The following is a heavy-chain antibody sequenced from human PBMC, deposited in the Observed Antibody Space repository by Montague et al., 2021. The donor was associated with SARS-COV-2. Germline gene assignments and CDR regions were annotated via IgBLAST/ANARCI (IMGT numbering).Heavy chain of an antibody. Sequence: SETLSLTCTVSGGSISSSTYYWGWIRQPPGKGLEWIGSIHHSGSTYYNPSLETRVTISVDTSKNQFSLKLSSVTAADTAVFYCARHGYTKVWFGMDVWGQGITVTVS. J-gene: IGHJ6*02. CDR1: GGSISSSTYY. V-gene: IGHV4-39*01. CDR3: ARHGYTKVWFGMDV. CDR2: IHHSGST. D-gene: IGHD3-16*01.